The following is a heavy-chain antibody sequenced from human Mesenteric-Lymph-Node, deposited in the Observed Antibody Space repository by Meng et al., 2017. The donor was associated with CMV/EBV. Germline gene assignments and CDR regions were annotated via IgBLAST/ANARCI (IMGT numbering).Heavy chain of an antibody. CDR3: ARDTTGEYDY. J-gene: IGHJ4*02. V-gene: IGHV1-18*01. D-gene: IGHD7-27*01. CDR2: ISAYSGNT. Sequence: ASVKVSCKASGYTFTTYGISWVRQAPGQGLEWMGWISAYSGNTKYAQKFQGRVTMTTDTSTSTVYMELSSLRSDDTAVYYCARDTTGEYDYWGQGTLVTVSP. CDR1: GYTFTTYG.